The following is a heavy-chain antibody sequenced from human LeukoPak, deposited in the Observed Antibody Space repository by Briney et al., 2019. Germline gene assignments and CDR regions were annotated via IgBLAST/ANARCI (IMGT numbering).Heavy chain of an antibody. Sequence: TSETLSLTCTVSGGSISGYYWNWIRQPPGKGLEWIGYIYYSGSTNYNPSLKSRVTISVDTSKNQFSLKLSSVTAADTAVYYCARAAPPWFDPWGQGTLVTVSS. CDR1: GGSISGYY. CDR2: IYYSGST. CDR3: ARAAPPWFDP. V-gene: IGHV4-59*01. J-gene: IGHJ5*02.